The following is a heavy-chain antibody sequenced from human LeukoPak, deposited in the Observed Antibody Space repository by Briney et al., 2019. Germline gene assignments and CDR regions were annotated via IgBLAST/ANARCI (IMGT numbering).Heavy chain of an antibody. CDR2: ISYDGSKK. CDR1: GFTFSAFT. V-gene: IGHV3-30*04. Sequence: RSLRLSCAASGFTFSAFTMNWVHQAPGNGLEWVTLISYDGSKKLYSDSVKGRFTISRDNSNSTLYLQMTSLTTDDTGLYYCARYSGDLPDNVDTPGSWGQGTLVTVSS. CDR3: ARYSGDLPDNVDTPGS. J-gene: IGHJ5*02. D-gene: IGHD2-21*01.